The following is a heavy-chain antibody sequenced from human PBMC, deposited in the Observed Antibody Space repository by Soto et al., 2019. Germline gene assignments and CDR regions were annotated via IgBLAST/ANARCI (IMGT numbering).Heavy chain of an antibody. CDR1: GYTFTSYG. CDR3: GRGLGGGWYYFDY. D-gene: IGHD6-19*01. Sequence: QVQLVQSGVEVKKPGASVKVSCKASGYTFTSYGIGWVRQAPGQGLEWMGWITVNSGNTNYQQKLQGRVTMTTDTSTSTAYMELRSLTSDDTAVYYCGRGLGGGWYYFDYWGQGTLVTVSS. CDR2: ITVNSGNT. V-gene: IGHV1-18*01. J-gene: IGHJ4*02.